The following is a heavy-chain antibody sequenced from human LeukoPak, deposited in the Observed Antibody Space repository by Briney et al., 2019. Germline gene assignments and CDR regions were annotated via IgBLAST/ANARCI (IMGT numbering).Heavy chain of an antibody. CDR1: GGSFSGYY. J-gene: IGHJ4*02. CDR3: ARADYGDYVIDY. V-gene: IGHV4-34*01. CDR2: INHSGST. Sequence: SETLSLTCAVYGGSFSGYYWGWIGQPPGKGLEWIGEINHSGSTNYNPSLKSRVTISVDTSKNQFSLKLSSVTAADTAVYYCARADYGDYVIDYWGQGTLVTVSS. D-gene: IGHD4-17*01.